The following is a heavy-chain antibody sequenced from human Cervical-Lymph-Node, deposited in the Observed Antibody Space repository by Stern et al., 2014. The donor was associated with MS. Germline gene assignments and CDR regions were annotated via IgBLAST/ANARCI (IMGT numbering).Heavy chain of an antibody. Sequence: QVQLQQWGAGLLKPSETLSLTCAVYGGSFSGYYWSWIRQPPGKGLERIGEINHSGSTNYNPSLKSRVTISVDKSKNQFSLKLSSVTAADTAVYYCARGPMHSSGSPSMGSYWGQGTLVTVSS. CDR1: GGSFSGYY. CDR2: INHSGST. D-gene: IGHD3-22*01. J-gene: IGHJ4*02. CDR3: ARGPMHSSGSPSMGSY. V-gene: IGHV4-34*01.